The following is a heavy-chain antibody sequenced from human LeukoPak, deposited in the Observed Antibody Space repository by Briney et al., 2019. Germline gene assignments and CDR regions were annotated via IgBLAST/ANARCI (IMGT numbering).Heavy chain of an antibody. D-gene: IGHD3-10*01. J-gene: IGHJ5*02. Sequence: SQTLSLTCAISGDTVSTNSAAWHWIRQSPSRGLEWLGRTYYRSKWYNDYAESVKSRITINPDTSKNQFSLQLNSVTPEDTAVYYCARDKGVSFGEFWFDPWGQGTLVTVAA. V-gene: IGHV6-1*01. CDR1: GDTVSTNSAA. CDR2: TYYRSKWYN. CDR3: ARDKGVSFGEFWFDP.